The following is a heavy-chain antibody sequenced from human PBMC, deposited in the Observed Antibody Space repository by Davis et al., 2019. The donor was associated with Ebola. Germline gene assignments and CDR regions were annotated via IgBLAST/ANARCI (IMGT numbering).Heavy chain of an antibody. V-gene: IGHV1-69*13. CDR2: IIPIFGTA. CDR1: GGTFSSYA. CDR3: ARDGGAYGDLYAVWYYGMDV. D-gene: IGHD4-17*01. J-gene: IGHJ6*02. Sequence: SVKVSCKASGGTFSSYAISWVRQAPGQGLEWMGGIIPIFGTANYAQKFQGRVTITADESTSTAYMELSSLRSEDTAVYYCARDGGAYGDLYAVWYYGMDVWGQGTTVTVSS.